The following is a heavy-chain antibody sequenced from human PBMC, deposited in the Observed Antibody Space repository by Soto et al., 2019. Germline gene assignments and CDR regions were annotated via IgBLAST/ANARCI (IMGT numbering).Heavy chain of an antibody. J-gene: IGHJ6*02. D-gene: IGHD2-2*01. CDR3: ATGGVVLVQAGCAWSDRYYYGMDV. CDR1: GYTLTELS. CDR2: FDPEDGET. V-gene: IGHV1-24*01. Sequence: ASVKVSCKVSGYTLTELSMHWVRQAPGKGLEWMGGFDPEDGETIYAQKFQGRVTMTEDTSTDTAYMELSSLRSEDTAVYYCATGGVVLVQAGCAWSDRYYYGMDVCGQGTTVPVSS.